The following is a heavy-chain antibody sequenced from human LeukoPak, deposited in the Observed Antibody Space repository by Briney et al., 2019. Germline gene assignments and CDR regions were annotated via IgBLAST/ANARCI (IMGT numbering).Heavy chain of an antibody. V-gene: IGHV3-53*01. CDR2: IYSGGRT. D-gene: IGHD3-10*01. CDR1: GFTVSSNY. Sequence: GGSLRLSCAASGFTVSSNYMIWVRQAPGKGLEWVSVIYSGGRTYYVGSVKGRFTISRDISKNTLYLQMNSLRAEDTAVYYCARVLSGRGSLYSYYYYMDVWGKGTTVTVSS. J-gene: IGHJ6*03. CDR3: ARVLSGRGSLYSYYYYMDV.